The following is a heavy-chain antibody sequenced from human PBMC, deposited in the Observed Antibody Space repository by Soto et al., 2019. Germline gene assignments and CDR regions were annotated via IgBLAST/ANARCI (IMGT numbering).Heavy chain of an antibody. CDR3: ARQWSSKLDWFDP. J-gene: IGHJ5*02. CDR1: GYSFTSYW. V-gene: IGHV5-10-1*01. CDR2: IDPSDSYT. D-gene: IGHD2-8*01. Sequence: PGESLKISCNGSGYSFTSYWISWVRQMPGKGLEWMGRIDPSDSYTNYSPSFQGHVTISADKSISTAYLQWSSLKASDTAMYYCARQWSSKLDWFDPWGQGTLVTVSS.